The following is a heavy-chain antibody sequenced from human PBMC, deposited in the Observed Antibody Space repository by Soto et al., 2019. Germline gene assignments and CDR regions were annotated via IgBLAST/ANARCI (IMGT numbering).Heavy chain of an antibody. CDR3: AKDWYYYGSGSYYNYYFDY. CDR2: ISGSGGST. V-gene: IGHV3-23*01. Sequence: GGSLRLSCAASGFTFSSYAMSWVRQAPGKGLEWVSAISGSGGSTYYADSVKGRFTISRDNSKNTLYLQMNSLRAEDTAVYYCAKDWYYYGSGSYYNYYFDYWGQGTLVTVSS. CDR1: GFTFSSYA. J-gene: IGHJ4*02. D-gene: IGHD3-10*01.